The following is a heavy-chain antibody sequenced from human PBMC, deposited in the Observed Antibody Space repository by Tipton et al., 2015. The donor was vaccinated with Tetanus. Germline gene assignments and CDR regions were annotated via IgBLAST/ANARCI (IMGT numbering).Heavy chain of an antibody. Sequence: SGLTVSINSMSWVRQAPGKGLEWVSVIYSGGSTYYGDSVKGRFTISRDNSKNTVYLQMNSLRDEDTAVYYCAKDPASRGWFDPWGQGTLVSVSS. CDR1: GLTVSINS. J-gene: IGHJ5*02. CDR3: AKDPASRGWFDP. V-gene: IGHV3-53*01. CDR2: IYSGGST.